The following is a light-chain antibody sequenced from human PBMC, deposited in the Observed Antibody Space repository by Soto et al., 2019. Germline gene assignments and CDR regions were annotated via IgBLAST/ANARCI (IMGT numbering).Light chain of an antibody. CDR3: QVWDSTIDHVV. V-gene: IGLV3-21*02. Sequence: SYELTQPPSVSVATGQTARITCGGNNIETKSVHWYQQKPGQAPVLVVYDDTDRPSGIPERFSGSNSGNTATLTLSRVEAGDEADYYCQVWDSTIDHVVFGGWTKLTVL. J-gene: IGLJ2*01. CDR1: NIETKS. CDR2: DDT.